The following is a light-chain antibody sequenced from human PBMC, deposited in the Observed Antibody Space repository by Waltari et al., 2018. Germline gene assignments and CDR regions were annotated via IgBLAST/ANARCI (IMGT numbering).Light chain of an antibody. Sequence: EIVLTQSPGTLSLSPGERATLSCMASQSVSTISLTWYQQKPGQAPRLLIYGTSSRATGIPDRFSGSGSGTDFTLTISRLQPEDFAIYYCQQYDGIVVTFGGGTKVEI. V-gene: IGKV3-20*01. CDR2: GTS. J-gene: IGKJ4*01. CDR3: QQYDGIVVT. CDR1: QSVSTIS.